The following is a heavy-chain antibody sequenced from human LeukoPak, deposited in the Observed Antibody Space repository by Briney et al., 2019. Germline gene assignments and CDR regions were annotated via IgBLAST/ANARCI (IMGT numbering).Heavy chain of an antibody. Sequence: GASVKVSCKTSGYTFTSYYMHWVRQAPGQGLEWMGIINPSGGSTSYAQKFQGRVTMTRDTSISTAYMELSRLRSDDTAVYYCARGTGTGTDYWGQGTLVTVSS. V-gene: IGHV1-46*01. CDR1: GYTFTSYY. J-gene: IGHJ4*02. D-gene: IGHD1-1*01. CDR3: ARGTGTGTDY. CDR2: INPSGGST.